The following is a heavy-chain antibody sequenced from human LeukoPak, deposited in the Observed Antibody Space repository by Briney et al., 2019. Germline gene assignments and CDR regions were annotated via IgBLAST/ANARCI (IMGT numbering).Heavy chain of an antibody. CDR2: IWYDGSNK. CDR1: GFTFSSYG. CDR3: ARMVVAATGGYYFDY. V-gene: IGHV3-33*01. Sequence: GGSLRLSCAASGFTFSSYGMHWVRQAPGKGLEWVAVIWYDGSNKYYADSVKGRFTISRDNPKNTLYLQMNSLRAEDTAVYYCARMVVAATGGYYFDYWGQGTLVTVSS. D-gene: IGHD2-15*01. J-gene: IGHJ4*02.